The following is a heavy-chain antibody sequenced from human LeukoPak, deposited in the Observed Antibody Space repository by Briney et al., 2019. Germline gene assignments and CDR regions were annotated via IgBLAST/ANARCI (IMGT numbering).Heavy chain of an antibody. CDR3: ARDLHYYDSSGLLEDI. D-gene: IGHD3-22*01. CDR2: IYYSGST. Sequence: SETLSLTCAVSGYSISSGYYWGWIRQPPGKGLEWIGYIYYSGSTNYNPSLKSRVTISVDTSKNQFSLKLSSVTAADTAVYYCARDLHYYDSSGLLEDIWGQGTMVTVSS. V-gene: IGHV4-61*01. CDR1: GYSISSGYY. J-gene: IGHJ3*02.